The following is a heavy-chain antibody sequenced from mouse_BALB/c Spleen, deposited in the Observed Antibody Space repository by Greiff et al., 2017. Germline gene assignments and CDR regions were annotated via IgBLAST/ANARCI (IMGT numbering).Heavy chain of an antibody. CDR3: SSNYSDTMDY. Sequence: EVQRVESGGDLVKPGGSLKLSCAASGFTFSSYGMSWVRQTPDKRLEWVATISSGGSYTYHPDSVTGRFTISRDNAKNTLYLQMSSLKSEDTAMYYCSSNYSDTMDYWGQGTSVTVSS. D-gene: IGHD1-1*01. CDR1: GFTFSSYG. CDR2: ISSGGSYT. V-gene: IGHV5-6*01. J-gene: IGHJ4*01.